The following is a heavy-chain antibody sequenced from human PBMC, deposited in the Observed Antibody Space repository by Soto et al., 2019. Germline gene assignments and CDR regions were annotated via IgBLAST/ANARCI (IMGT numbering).Heavy chain of an antibody. Sequence: PGVSLKISCNGSGDIFTSYWIGWVRQMPGKGLEWMGIIYPGDSDTRYSPSFQGQVTISADKSISTAYLQWSSLKASDTAMYYCATGPGGNCSSTSCYSGYYYYYGMDVWGQGTTVTVSS. CDR3: ATGPGGNCSSTSCYSGYYYYYGMDV. CDR1: GDIFTSYW. V-gene: IGHV5-51*01. J-gene: IGHJ6*02. CDR2: IYPGDSDT. D-gene: IGHD2-2*01.